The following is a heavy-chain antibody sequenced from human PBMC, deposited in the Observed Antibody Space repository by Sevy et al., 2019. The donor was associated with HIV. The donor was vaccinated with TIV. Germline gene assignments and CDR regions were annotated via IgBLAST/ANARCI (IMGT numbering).Heavy chain of an antibody. Sequence: ASVKVSCKTSGGTFSSDAFTWVRQAPGQGLEWMGGIIPLFDTVDYVQKFQGRVTITTDESRSTAYMELRSLRSEDTAVYFCARRSLRLGYCSRTSCYSSVDVWGQGTTVTVSS. V-gene: IGHV1-69*05. D-gene: IGHD2-2*02. CDR3: ARRSLRLGYCSRTSCYSSVDV. CDR1: GGTFSSDA. CDR2: IIPLFDTV. J-gene: IGHJ6*02.